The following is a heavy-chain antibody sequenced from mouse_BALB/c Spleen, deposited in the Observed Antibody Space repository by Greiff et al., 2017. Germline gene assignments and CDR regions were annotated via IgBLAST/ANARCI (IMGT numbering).Heavy chain of an antibody. CDR3: ARAYRYDGEGFAY. V-gene: IGHV1S137*01. D-gene: IGHD2-14*01. J-gene: IGHJ3*01. CDR1: GYTFTDYA. CDR2: ISTYYGDA. Sequence: QVQLQQSGAELVRPGVSVKISCKGSGYTFTDYAMHWVKQSHAKSLEWIGVISTYYGDASYNQKFKGKATMTVDKSSSTAYMELARLTSEDSAIYYCARAYRYDGEGFAYWGQGTLVTVSA.